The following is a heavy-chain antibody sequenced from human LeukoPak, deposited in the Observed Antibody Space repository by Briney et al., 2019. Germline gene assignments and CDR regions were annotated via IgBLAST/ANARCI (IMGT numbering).Heavy chain of an antibody. D-gene: IGHD5-24*01. CDR1: GFTFGSYA. J-gene: IGHJ4*02. Sequence: PGRSLRLSCAASGFTFGSYAMHWVRQAPGKGLEWAAVISYDGSNKYYADSVKGRFTISRDNSKNTLYLQMNSLRAEDTAVYYCASMATIDEVVDYWGQGTLVTVSS. CDR2: ISYDGSNK. V-gene: IGHV3-30-3*01. CDR3: ASMATIDEVVDY.